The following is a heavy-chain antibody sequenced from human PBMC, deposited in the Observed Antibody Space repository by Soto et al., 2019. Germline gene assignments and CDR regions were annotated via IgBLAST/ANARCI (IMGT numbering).Heavy chain of an antibody. V-gene: IGHV3-23*01. CDR2: ISAGGGGT. CDR1: GFTFSNYA. J-gene: IGHJ4*01. CDR3: AKGTAPALDY. Sequence: PGGSLRLSCATSGFTFSNYAMSWVRQAPGKGLEWVSAISAGGGGTYYADSVQGRFTISRDNSRNTLHLQMNSLRADDTAVYYCAKGTAPALDYWGQGTLVTVSS.